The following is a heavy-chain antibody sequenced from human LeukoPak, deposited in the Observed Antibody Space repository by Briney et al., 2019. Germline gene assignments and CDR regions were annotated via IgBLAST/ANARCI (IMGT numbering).Heavy chain of an antibody. Sequence: GSLRLSCAASGFIFKKYWMNWVRQVPGKGLECLANIKEDGSETYYADSVKGRFTISRDNSKNTLFLQMSSLRAEDTAVYYCAIHSEQQLANYWGQGTLVTVSS. CDR1: GFIFKKYW. CDR3: AIHSEQQLANY. CDR2: IKEDGSET. D-gene: IGHD6-13*01. V-gene: IGHV3-7*01. J-gene: IGHJ4*02.